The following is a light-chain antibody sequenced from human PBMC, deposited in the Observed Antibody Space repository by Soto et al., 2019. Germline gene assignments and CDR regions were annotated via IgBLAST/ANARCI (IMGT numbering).Light chain of an antibody. CDR3: QQSYSTPDT. CDR1: QSISSY. V-gene: IGKV1-39*01. Sequence: DIQMTQSPSSLSASVGDRVTITCRASQSISSYLNWYQQKPGKAPKLLIYAASSLQSGVPSRFSGSGSGTDFTLTISSLQPEDFATYYCQQSYSTPDTFVQGTKLEIK. CDR2: AAS. J-gene: IGKJ2*01.